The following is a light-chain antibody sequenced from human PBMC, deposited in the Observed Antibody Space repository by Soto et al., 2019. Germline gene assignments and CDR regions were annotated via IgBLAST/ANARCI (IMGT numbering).Light chain of an antibody. CDR1: QSVLYSSNNKNY. V-gene: IGKV4-1*01. CDR2: WAS. J-gene: IGKJ3*01. Sequence: DIVMTQSPDSLAVSLGERATINCKSSQSVLYSSNNKNYLAWYQQKPGQPPKLLIYWASTRESGVPDRFSGSGSGTDFTLTISSLQAKDVAVYYCQQYYSSPLIFGPGTKVDIK. CDR3: QQYYSSPLI.